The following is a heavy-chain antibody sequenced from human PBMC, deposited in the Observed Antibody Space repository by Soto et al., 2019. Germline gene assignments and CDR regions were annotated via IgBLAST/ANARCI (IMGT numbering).Heavy chain of an antibody. CDR2: ISYDGSNK. CDR1: GFTFSSYA. D-gene: IGHD2-2*01. V-gene: IGHV3-30-3*01. Sequence: QVQLVESGGGVAQPGRSLRLSCAASGFTFSSYAMHWVRQAPGKGLEWVAVISYDGSNKYYADSVKGRFTISRDNSKNTLYLQMNSLRAEDTAVYYCARVFRCSSTSCYVGANWFDPWGQGTLVTVSS. CDR3: ARVFRCSSTSCYVGANWFDP. J-gene: IGHJ5*02.